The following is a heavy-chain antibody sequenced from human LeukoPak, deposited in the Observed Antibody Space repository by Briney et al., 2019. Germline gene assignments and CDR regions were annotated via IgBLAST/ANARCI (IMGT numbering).Heavy chain of an antibody. D-gene: IGHD2-21*02. CDR1: GFTFSNYW. Sequence: GGSLRLSCAASGFTFSNYWMSWVRQAPGKGLEWVANIKQDGSEKYYVDSVKGRFTISRDNAKNSLYLQMNSLRAEDTAIYYCARSFTAGLDCWGQGALVTVSS. CDR2: IKQDGSEK. CDR3: ARSFTAGLDC. V-gene: IGHV3-7*01. J-gene: IGHJ4*02.